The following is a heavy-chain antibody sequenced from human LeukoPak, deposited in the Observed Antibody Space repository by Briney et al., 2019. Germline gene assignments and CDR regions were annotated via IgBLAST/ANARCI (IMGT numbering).Heavy chain of an antibody. D-gene: IGHD2-15*01. V-gene: IGHV4-59*01. CDR3: ARAGGSHYHYGMDV. Sequence: SETLSLTCTVSGGSISSYYWSWIRQPPGKGLEWIGYIYYSGSTNYNPSLKSRVTISVDTSKNQFSLKLSSVTAADTAVYYCARAGGSHYHYGMDVWGQGTTVTVSS. CDR2: IYYSGST. CDR1: GGSISSYY. J-gene: IGHJ6*02.